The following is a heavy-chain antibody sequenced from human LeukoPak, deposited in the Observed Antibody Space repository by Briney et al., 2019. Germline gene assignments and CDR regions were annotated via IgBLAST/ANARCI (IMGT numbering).Heavy chain of an antibody. Sequence: GGSVRLSCAPSVLTFNDYAMSWVRQSPGKGLECVSAISGSGGSTYYVDSVKGRFTISSDNSKNTLYLQMNSLRAEDTALYYCATPYNYGTFDPWGQGTLVTVSS. CDR3: ATPYNYGTFDP. CDR2: ISGSGGST. D-gene: IGHD5-18*01. V-gene: IGHV3-23*01. CDR1: VLTFNDYA. J-gene: IGHJ5*02.